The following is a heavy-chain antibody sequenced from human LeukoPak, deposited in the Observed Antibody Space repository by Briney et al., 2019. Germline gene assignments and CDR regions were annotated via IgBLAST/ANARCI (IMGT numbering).Heavy chain of an antibody. CDR3: ARDPYGSLDY. Sequence: PGGSLRLSCAASGFXFSSYAIHWVRQAPGKGLEWVAVIWPDGSNTNYADSVKGRFTISRDNSKDTLSLQMNSLRAEDTAVYYCARDPYGSLDYWGQGTLVTVSS. CDR1: GFXFSSYA. CDR2: IWPDGSNT. V-gene: IGHV3-33*01. J-gene: IGHJ4*02. D-gene: IGHD1-26*01.